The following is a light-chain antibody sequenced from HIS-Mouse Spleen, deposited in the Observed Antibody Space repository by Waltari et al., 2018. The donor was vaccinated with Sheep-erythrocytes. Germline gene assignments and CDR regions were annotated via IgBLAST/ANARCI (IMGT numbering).Light chain of an antibody. Sequence: QSALTQPPSASGSPGQSVTISCTGTSSDVGGYNYVSWYQQHPGKAPKLMIYEVSKRPSGVPVRFSGSKSVNTASLTVSGLQAEDEADYYCSSYAGSNNWVFGGGTKLTVL. CDR2: EVS. CDR3: SSYAGSNNWV. CDR1: SSDVGGYNY. J-gene: IGLJ3*02. V-gene: IGLV2-8*01.